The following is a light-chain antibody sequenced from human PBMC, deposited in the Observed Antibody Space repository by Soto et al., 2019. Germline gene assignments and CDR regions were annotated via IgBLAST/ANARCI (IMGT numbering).Light chain of an antibody. Sequence: IQMTQSPSSLSASVGDTITITCRASQGIGNDLGWFQQKPGRAPKRLIFAASSLHDGVPSRFSGSGSGTVFTLTISSLQAEDFATYYCLQHNIYPRTFGQRTKADI. V-gene: IGKV1-17*01. CDR1: QGIGND. J-gene: IGKJ1*01. CDR2: AAS. CDR3: LQHNIYPRT.